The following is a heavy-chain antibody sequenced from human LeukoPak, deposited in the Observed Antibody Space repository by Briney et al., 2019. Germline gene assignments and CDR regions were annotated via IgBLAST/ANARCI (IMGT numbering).Heavy chain of an antibody. CDR3: ARGPLGYCSSTSCHTDLDY. CDR1: GYTFTSYG. V-gene: IGHV1-18*01. CDR2: ISAYNGNT. J-gene: IGHJ4*02. Sequence: ASVKVSCKASGYTFTSYGISWVRQAPGQGLEWMGWISAYNGNTNYAQKLQGRVTMTPDTSTSTAYMELRSLRSDDTAVYYCARGPLGYCSSTSCHTDLDYWGQGTLVTVSS. D-gene: IGHD2-2*02.